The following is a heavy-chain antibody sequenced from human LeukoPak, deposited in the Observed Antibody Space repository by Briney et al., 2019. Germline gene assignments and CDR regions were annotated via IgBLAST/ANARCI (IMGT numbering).Heavy chain of an antibody. CDR2: VIPVFGTS. CDR1: GYTFTGYY. Sequence: ASVKVSCKASGYTFTGYYMHWVRQAPGQGLEWMGCVIPVFGTSNYAEKFQDRVTITADESTSTAYLELRSLRSEDTAVYYCATSEDPVAIPITWGQGTLVSVSS. J-gene: IGHJ5*02. CDR3: ATSEDPVAIPIT. D-gene: IGHD2-21*01. V-gene: IGHV1-69*13.